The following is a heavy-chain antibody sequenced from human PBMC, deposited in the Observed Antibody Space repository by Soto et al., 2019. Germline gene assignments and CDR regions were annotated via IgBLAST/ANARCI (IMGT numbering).Heavy chain of an antibody. J-gene: IGHJ4*02. Sequence: ASVKVSCKVSGYTLTELSMHWVRQAPGKGLEWMGGFDPEDGGTIYAQKFQGRVTMTEDTSTDTAYMELSSLRSEDTAVYYCATARDCTNGVCHLDYWGQGTLVTVSS. CDR1: GYTLTELS. D-gene: IGHD2-8*01. CDR2: FDPEDGGT. V-gene: IGHV1-24*01. CDR3: ATARDCTNGVCHLDY.